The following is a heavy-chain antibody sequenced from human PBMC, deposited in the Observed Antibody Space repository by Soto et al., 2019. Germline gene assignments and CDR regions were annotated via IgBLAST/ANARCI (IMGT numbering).Heavy chain of an antibody. CDR3: AKGSQGTWYGMDV. CDR1: GFTFSSYG. V-gene: IGHV3-30*18. Sequence: PGGSLRLSCAASGFTFSSYGMHWVRQAPGKGLEWVAVISYDGSNRYYADSVKGRFTISRDNSKNTLYLQMNSLRAEDTAVYYCAKGSQGTWYGMDVWGQGTTVTVYS. CDR2: ISYDGSNR. D-gene: IGHD1-7*01. J-gene: IGHJ6*02.